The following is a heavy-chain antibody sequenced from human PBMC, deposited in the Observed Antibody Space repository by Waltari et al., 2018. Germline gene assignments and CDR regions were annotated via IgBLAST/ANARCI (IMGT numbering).Heavy chain of an antibody. V-gene: IGHV4-61*01. CDR3: ARDPIFSSSSGGFDY. D-gene: IGHD6-6*01. Sequence: QVQLQESGPGRVKPSETLPLTCAAPGGPASVPRSSWSWIRQPPGKGLEWIGYIHNTGSTNYNPALNSRVTISADASKNHFSLKLTSVTAADTAVYYCARDPIFSSSSGGFDYWGQGTLVTVSS. J-gene: IGHJ4*02. CDR1: GGPASVPRSS. CDR2: IHNTGST.